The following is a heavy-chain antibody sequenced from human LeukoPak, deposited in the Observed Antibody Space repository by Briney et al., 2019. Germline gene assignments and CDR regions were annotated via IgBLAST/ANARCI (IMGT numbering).Heavy chain of an antibody. D-gene: IGHD6-13*01. J-gene: IGHJ4*02. CDR2: IYYSGST. Sequence: SETLSLTCTVSGGSISSGGYYWSWIRQHPGKGLEWIGYIYYSGSTYYNPSLKSRVTISVDTSKNQFSLKLSSVTAADTAVYYCARQSIAAAAADYWGQGTLVTVSS. CDR3: ARQSIAAAAADY. CDR1: GGSISSGGYY. V-gene: IGHV4-31*03.